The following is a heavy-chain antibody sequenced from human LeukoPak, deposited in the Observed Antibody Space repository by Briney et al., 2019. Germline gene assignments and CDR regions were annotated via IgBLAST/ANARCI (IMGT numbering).Heavy chain of an antibody. Sequence: PGRSLRLSCAASGFTFDDYAMHWVRQVPGKGLEWVSGISWNSDTMGYTDSVKGRFTISRDNGKTSVYLQMNSLGSEDTALYYCARGHSGSWSSFDPWGQGTLVTVSS. J-gene: IGHJ5*02. V-gene: IGHV3-9*01. D-gene: IGHD6-13*01. CDR2: ISWNSDTM. CDR1: GFTFDDYA. CDR3: ARGHSGSWSSFDP.